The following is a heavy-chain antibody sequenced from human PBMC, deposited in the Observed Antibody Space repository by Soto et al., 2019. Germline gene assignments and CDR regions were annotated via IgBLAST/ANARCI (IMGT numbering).Heavy chain of an antibody. D-gene: IGHD2-15*01. J-gene: IGHJ6*03. V-gene: IGHV4-31*03. Sequence: SETLSLTCTVSGGSISSGGYYWSWIRQHPGKGLEWIGYIYYSGSTYYNPSLKSRVTISVDTSKNQFSLKLSSVTAADTAVYYCARGFGYCSGGSCLKNYYYMDVWGKGTTVTVSS. CDR2: IYYSGST. CDR3: ARGFGYCSGGSCLKNYYYMDV. CDR1: GGSISSGGYY.